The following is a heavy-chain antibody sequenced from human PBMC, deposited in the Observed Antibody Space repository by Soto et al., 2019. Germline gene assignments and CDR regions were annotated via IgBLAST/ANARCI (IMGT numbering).Heavy chain of an antibody. CDR3: VGGGGPTTSYYYMNV. D-gene: IGHD3-16*01. V-gene: IGHV4-59*01. CDR2: IYYSGST. CDR1: GGSISSYY. J-gene: IGHJ6*03. Sequence: SETLSLTCTVSGGSISSYYWSWIRQPPGKGLEWIGYIYYSGSTNYNPSLKSRVTISVDTSKNQFSLKLSSVTAADTAVYSWVGGGGPTTSYYYMNVWGKGTTVTVSS.